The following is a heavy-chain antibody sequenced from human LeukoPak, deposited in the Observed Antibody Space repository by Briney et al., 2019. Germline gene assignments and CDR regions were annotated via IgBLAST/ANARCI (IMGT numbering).Heavy chain of an antibody. CDR1: GYTFTSYY. V-gene: IGHV1-46*01. Sequence: ASVKVSCKASGYTFTSYYMHWVRQAPGQGLEWMGIINPSGGSTTYAQKFQGRITMTRDTSTSTVYMELSSLRSEDTAVYYCARLAYYYDNSGPYYFDYWGQGTLVTVSS. D-gene: IGHD3-22*01. CDR2: INPSGGST. CDR3: ARLAYYYDNSGPYYFDY. J-gene: IGHJ4*02.